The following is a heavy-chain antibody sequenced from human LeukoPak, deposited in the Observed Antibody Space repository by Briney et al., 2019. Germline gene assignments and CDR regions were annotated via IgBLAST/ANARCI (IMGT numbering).Heavy chain of an antibody. CDR1: GYSISSGYY. J-gene: IGHJ6*03. CDR2: IYHSGST. V-gene: IGHV4-38-2*02. Sequence: PSETLSLTCTVSGYSISSGYYWGWIRQPPGKGLEWFGSIYHSGSTYYNPSLKSRVTISVDTSKNQFSLKLSSVTAADTAVYYCARGPSYYYYYMDVWGKGTTVTVSS. CDR3: ARGPSYYYYYMDV.